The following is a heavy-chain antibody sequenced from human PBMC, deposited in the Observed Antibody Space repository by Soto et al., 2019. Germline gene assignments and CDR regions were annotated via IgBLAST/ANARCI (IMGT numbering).Heavy chain of an antibody. V-gene: IGHV3-23*01. J-gene: IGHJ4*02. CDR2: ISGSGGST. CDR1: GFTFSSYA. D-gene: IGHD3-3*01. CDR3: AKYRDRYDFWSGPFDY. Sequence: GGSLRLSCAASGFTFSSYAMSWVRQAPGKGLEWVSAISGSGGSTYYADSVKGRFTISRDNSKNTLYLQMNSLRAEDTAVYYCAKYRDRYDFWSGPFDYWGQGTLVTVSS.